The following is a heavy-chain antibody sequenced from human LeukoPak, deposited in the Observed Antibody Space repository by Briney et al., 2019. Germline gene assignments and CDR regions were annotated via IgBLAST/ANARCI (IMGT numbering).Heavy chain of an antibody. V-gene: IGHV6-1*01. CDR2: TYYRSKWNN. CDR3: TRYSSGAFDY. J-gene: IGHJ4*02. D-gene: IGHD6-19*01. CDR1: GDSVSSNSAA. Sequence: SQTLSLTFAISGDSVSSNSAAWNCIRQSPSRGLEWLGRTYYRSKWNNDYAVSVKSRIPINPHTSKNQFSLQLNSVTPEDTAVYYCTRYSSGAFDYWGQGTLFTVSS.